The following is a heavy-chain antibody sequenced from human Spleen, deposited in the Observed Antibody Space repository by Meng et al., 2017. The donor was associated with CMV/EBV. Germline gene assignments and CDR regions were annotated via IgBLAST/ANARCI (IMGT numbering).Heavy chain of an antibody. D-gene: IGHD2-2*01. Sequence: SGYWWSWVRQAPGKGLEWVANIKQDGSEKYYMDSVKGRFTISKDNAKNSLYLQMNSLRAEDTAVYYCARWRKIGYCSSTSCWGYFDYWGQGTLVTVSS. V-gene: IGHV3-7*01. J-gene: IGHJ4*02. CDR2: IKQDGSEK. CDR1: SGYW. CDR3: ARWRKIGYCSSTSCWGYFDY.